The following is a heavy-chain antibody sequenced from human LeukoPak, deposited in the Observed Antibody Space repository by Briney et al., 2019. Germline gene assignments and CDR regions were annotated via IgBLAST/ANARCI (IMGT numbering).Heavy chain of an antibody. D-gene: IGHD6-19*01. J-gene: IGHJ3*02. CDR1: GFTFSSYA. CDR3: ARDGRAVAGNGGVDAFDI. Sequence: GGSLRLSCAASGFTFSSYAMHWVRQAPGKGLEWVAVISYDGGNKYYAESVKGRFTISRDNSKNTLYLQMNSLRAEDTAVYYCARDGRAVAGNGGVDAFDIWGQGTMVTVSS. CDR2: ISYDGGNK. V-gene: IGHV3-30*03.